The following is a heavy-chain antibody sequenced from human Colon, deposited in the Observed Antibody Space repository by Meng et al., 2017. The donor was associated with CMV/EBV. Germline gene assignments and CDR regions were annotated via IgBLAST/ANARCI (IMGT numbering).Heavy chain of an antibody. CDR3: ARDTSHFWSGYYIPQFYYGMDV. CDR2: ISYDGSNK. CDR1: GYTFTGHL. D-gene: IGHD3-3*01. Sequence: SCKATGYTFTGHLVHWVRQAPGQGLEWVAVISYDGSNKFYGDSVKGRCTISRDNSKNTLFLQMNSLRAEDTAVYFCARDTSHFWSGYYIPQFYYGMDVWGQGTTVTVSS. V-gene: IGHV3-30*16. J-gene: IGHJ6*02.